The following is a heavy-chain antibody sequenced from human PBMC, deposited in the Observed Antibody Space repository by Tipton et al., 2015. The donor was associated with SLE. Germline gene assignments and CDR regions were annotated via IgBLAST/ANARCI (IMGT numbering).Heavy chain of an antibody. D-gene: IGHD5-24*01. CDR2: FYHSGSP. J-gene: IGHJ6*03. CDR3: ARLEVQEMGYYYYYMDV. V-gene: IGHV4-38-2*02. CDR1: GYSISSGYY. Sequence: TLSLTCNVSGYSISSGYYWGWIRQFPGKGLEWIGSFYHSGSPYYNPSLKSRVTISLDTSKSQFSLKLTSVTAADTAVYYCARLEVQEMGYYYYYMDVWGKGTTVTVSS.